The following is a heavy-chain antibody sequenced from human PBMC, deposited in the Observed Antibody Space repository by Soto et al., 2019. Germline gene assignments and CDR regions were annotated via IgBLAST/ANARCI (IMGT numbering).Heavy chain of an antibody. CDR1: GGSISSGDYY. V-gene: IGHV4-30-4*01. J-gene: IGHJ5*02. D-gene: IGHD3-10*01. CDR2: IYYSGST. Sequence: PSETLSLTCTVSGGSISSGDYYWSWIRQPPGKGLEWIGYIYYSGSTYYNPSLKSRVTISVDTSKNQFSLKLSSVTAADTAVYYCARGKGSSHLDWFDPRGQRTLVTVSS. CDR3: ARGKGSSHLDWFDP.